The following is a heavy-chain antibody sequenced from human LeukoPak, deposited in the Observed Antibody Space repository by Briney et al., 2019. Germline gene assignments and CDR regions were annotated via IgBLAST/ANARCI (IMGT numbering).Heavy chain of an antibody. CDR2: INSDGSST. D-gene: IGHD3-3*01. V-gene: IGHV3-74*01. CDR3: ERVEPIRLLVDY. CDR1: GFTFSSYW. Sequence: PGGSLRLSCAASGFTFSSYWMHWVRQAPGKGLVWVSRINSDGSSTTYADSVKGRFTISRDNAKNTLYLQMNSLRAEDTAVYYCERVEPIRLLVDYWGQGTLVTVSS. J-gene: IGHJ4*02.